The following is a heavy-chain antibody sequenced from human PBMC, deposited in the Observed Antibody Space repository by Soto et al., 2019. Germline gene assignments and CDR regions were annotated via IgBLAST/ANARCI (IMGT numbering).Heavy chain of an antibody. CDR2: ISGSGIST. J-gene: IGHJ6*02. Sequence: GGSLRLSCAASGFTFSTYPMSWVRQAPGKGLEWVSGISGSGISTYYTDSVKGRFTISRDNSKNTVFLQMNSLRDEDTAVYYCVKPPVITASYYYYDMDVWGQGTQVTVSS. V-gene: IGHV3-23*01. CDR1: GFTFSTYP. CDR3: VKPPVITASYYYYDMDV.